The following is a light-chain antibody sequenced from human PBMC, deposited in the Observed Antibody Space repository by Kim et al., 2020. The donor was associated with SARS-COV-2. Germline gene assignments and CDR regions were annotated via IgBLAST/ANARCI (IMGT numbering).Light chain of an antibody. CDR2: DNN. J-gene: IGLJ1*01. Sequence: GQRVTISCTGSSCDVGAGYDVYWYQLHPGTAPKLVMYDNNYRPSGVPDRFSGSKSGSSASLAITGLQTDDEADYYCQSFDSNRGAIFGSGTKVTVL. CDR3: QSFDSNRGAI. CDR1: SCDVGAGYD. V-gene: IGLV1-40*01.